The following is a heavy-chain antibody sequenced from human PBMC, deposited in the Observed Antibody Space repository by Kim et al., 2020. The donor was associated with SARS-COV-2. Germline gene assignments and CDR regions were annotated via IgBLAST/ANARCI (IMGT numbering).Heavy chain of an antibody. CDR3: TRDVLLLFGELYDY. J-gene: IGHJ4*02. D-gene: IGHD3-10*01. V-gene: IGHV3-49*04. CDR1: GFTFGDYA. Sequence: GGSLRLSCTASGFTFGDYAMSWVRQAPGKGLEWVGFIRSKAYGGSSEYAASVKGRFTISRDDSYSIPYLQMNSLKTEDTALYYCTRDVLLLFGELYDYWGQRTLCTVSS. CDR2: IRSKAYGGSS.